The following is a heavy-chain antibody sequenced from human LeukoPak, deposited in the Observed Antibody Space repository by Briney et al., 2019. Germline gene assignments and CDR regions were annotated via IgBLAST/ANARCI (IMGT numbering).Heavy chain of an antibody. D-gene: IGHD6-13*01. CDR3: AKERQQLAKTTYYFDY. Sequence: GGSLRLSCAASGFTFSSYVMHWVRQAPGKGLEWVAVISYDGSNKYYADSVKGRFTISRDNSKNTLYLQMNSLRAEDTAVYYCAKERQQLAKTTYYFDYWGQGTLVTVSS. V-gene: IGHV3-30*18. J-gene: IGHJ4*02. CDR1: GFTFSSYV. CDR2: ISYDGSNK.